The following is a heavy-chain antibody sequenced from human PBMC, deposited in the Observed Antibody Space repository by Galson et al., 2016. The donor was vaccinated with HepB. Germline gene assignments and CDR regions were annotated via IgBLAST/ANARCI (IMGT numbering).Heavy chain of an antibody. CDR3: ATLPWFGVPPENFDY. CDR2: FDREDGET. J-gene: IGHJ4*02. V-gene: IGHV1-24*01. CDR1: GYTLTELS. D-gene: IGHD3-10*01. Sequence: SVKVSCKVSGYTLTELSMHWVRQAPGKGLEWMGGFDREDGETIYAQKFQGRVTMTEDTSTDTAYMELSSLRSEDTAVYYCATLPWFGVPPENFDYWGQGTLVTVSS.